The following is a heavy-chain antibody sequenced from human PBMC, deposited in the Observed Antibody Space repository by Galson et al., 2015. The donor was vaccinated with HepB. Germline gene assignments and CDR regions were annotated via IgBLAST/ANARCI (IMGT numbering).Heavy chain of an antibody. D-gene: IGHD3-3*01. CDR2: ISGSGDNT. CDR3: AKGRDYDFWSGFHPPLDY. V-gene: IGHV3-23*01. CDR1: GFTFNNYV. Sequence: SLRLSCAASGFTFNNYVISWVRQAPGEGLEWVSAISGSGDNTYYADSVKGRFTISRDNSENTLYLQMNSLRAEDTAVYYCAKGRDYDFWSGFHPPLDYWGQGTLVTVSS. J-gene: IGHJ4*02.